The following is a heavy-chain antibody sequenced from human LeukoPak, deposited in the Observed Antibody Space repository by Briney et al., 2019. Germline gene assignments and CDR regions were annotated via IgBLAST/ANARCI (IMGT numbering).Heavy chain of an antibody. CDR2: ISDGGST. J-gene: IGHJ4*02. CDR3: ASSTFLAVAGLPEY. V-gene: IGHV3-53*01. CDR1: GFTVSSNY. D-gene: IGHD6-19*01. Sequence: GGSLRLSCAASGFTVSSNYMSWVRQAPGKGLEWVSVISDGGSTSYADSVKGRFTISRDNAKNSLYLQMNSLRAEDTAVYYCASSTFLAVAGLPEYWGQGILVTVSS.